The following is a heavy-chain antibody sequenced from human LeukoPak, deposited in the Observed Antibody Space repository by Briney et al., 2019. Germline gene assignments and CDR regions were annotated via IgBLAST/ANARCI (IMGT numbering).Heavy chain of an antibody. CDR3: ASGVNCGGDCYQPIDY. Sequence: ASVKVSCKASGGTFSSYAISWVRQAPGQGLEWMGWISAYNGNTNYAQKLQGRVTMTTDTSTSTAYMELRSLRSEDTAVYYCASGVNCGGDCYQPIDYWGQGTLVTVSS. J-gene: IGHJ4*02. CDR2: ISAYNGNT. D-gene: IGHD2-21*02. CDR1: GGTFSSYA. V-gene: IGHV1-18*01.